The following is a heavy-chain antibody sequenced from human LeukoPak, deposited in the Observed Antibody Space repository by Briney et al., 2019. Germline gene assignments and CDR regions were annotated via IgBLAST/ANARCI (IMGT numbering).Heavy chain of an antibody. V-gene: IGHV4-4*07. J-gene: IGHJ4*02. CDR1: GGSISSYY. D-gene: IGHD2/OR15-2a*01. CDR2: IYSSGST. CDR3: AKARSIYGPDSDFDS. Sequence: SETLSLTCTVSGGSISSYYWTWIRQSAGTGLEWIGRIYSSGSTNYSPSLKSRVTMSVDTSKNQFSLKLTSVTAADTAVYYCAKARSIYGPDSDFDSWGQGTLVIVSS.